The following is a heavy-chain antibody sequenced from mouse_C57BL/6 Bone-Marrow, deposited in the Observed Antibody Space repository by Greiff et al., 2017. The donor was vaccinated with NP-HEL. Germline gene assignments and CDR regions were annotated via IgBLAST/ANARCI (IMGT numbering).Heavy chain of an antibody. J-gene: IGHJ4*01. CDR1: GFSLSTSGMG. Sequence: QVTLKESGPGILQSSQTLSLTCSFSGFSLSTSGMGVSWIRQPSGKGLEWLAHIYWDDDKRYNPSLKSRPTISKDTSSNQVFLKITSVDTADTATYYCARIYDGYLYAMDYWGQGTSVTVSS. CDR3: ARIYDGYLYAMDY. CDR2: IYWDDDK. D-gene: IGHD2-3*01. V-gene: IGHV8-12*01.